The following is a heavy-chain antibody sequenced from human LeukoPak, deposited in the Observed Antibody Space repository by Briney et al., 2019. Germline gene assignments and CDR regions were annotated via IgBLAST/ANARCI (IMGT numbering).Heavy chain of an antibody. CDR1: GGSFSGYY. Sequence: SETLSLTCAVYGGSFSGYYWGWIRQPPGKGLEWIGSIYHSGSTYYNPSLKSRVTISVDTSKNQFSLKLSSVTAADTAVYYCARDGAMATRYYYMDVWGKGTTVTISS. D-gene: IGHD5-18*01. J-gene: IGHJ6*03. V-gene: IGHV4-34*01. CDR2: IYHSGST. CDR3: ARDGAMATRYYYMDV.